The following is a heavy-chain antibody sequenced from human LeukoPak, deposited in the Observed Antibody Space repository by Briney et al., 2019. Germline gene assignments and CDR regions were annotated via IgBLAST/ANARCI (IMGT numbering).Heavy chain of an antibody. V-gene: IGHV3-7*01. CDR3: ADLGYTD. Sequence: GGPLRLSCEAPGSSLRSSWMTWARQAPGKGLEWVATIKNDGSDKYYVDSVKGRFTLSRDNAKSSLYLQMNSLRVEDTAVYYCADLGYTDGGQGTLVTVSS. CDR2: IKNDGSDK. CDR1: GSSLRSSW. D-gene: IGHD2-15*01. J-gene: IGHJ4*02.